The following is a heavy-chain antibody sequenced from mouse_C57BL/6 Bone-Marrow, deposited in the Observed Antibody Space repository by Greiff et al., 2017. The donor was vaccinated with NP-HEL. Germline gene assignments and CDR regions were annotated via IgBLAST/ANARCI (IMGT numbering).Heavy chain of an antibody. CDR1: GYAFSSSW. D-gene: IGHD1-3*01. V-gene: IGHV1-82*01. CDR3: ARLARLRVRYFDV. J-gene: IGHJ1*03. CDR2: IYPGDGDT. Sequence: VQLQQSGPELVKPGASVKISCKASGYAFSSSWMNWVKQRPGKGLEWIGRIYPGDGDTNYNGKFKGKATLTADKSSSTAYMQLSSLTSEDSAVYFCARLARLRVRYFDVWGTGTTVTVSS.